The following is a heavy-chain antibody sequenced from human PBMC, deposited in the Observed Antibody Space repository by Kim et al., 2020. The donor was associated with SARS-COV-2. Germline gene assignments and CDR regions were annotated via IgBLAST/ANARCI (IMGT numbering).Heavy chain of an antibody. CDR2: HK. J-gene: IGHJ3*02. V-gene: IGHV3-7*04. Sequence: HKNYVDPVKGRFTMSRDNTRNAVYLQMNSLRVEDTAVYYCAREMDFGRFDIWGQGTMVTVSS. CDR3: AREMDFGRFDI. D-gene: IGHD3-10*01.